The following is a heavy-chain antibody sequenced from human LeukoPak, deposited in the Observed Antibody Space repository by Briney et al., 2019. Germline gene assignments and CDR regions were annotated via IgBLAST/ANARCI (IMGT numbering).Heavy chain of an antibody. CDR2: IKQDGSEK. CDR1: GFTSISYW. V-gene: IGHV3-7*01. D-gene: IGHD4-17*01. J-gene: IGHJ6*03. Sequence: GGSLRLSCEASGFTSISYWMSWVRQAPGKGLEWVANIKQDGSEKYYVDSVKGQFTISRDNAKNSLYLQMNSLRAEDTAVYYCARARFETTVTTLVRKKDYYYYNMDVWGKGTTVTVSS. CDR3: ARARFETTVTTLVRKKDYYYYNMDV.